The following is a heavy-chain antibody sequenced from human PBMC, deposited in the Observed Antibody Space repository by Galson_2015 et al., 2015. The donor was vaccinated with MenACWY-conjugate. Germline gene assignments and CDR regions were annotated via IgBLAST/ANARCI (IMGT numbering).Heavy chain of an antibody. CDR1: GGSISSRISY. CDR3: ARYAEPSGDPGGTFDI. CDR2: IYYSGST. Sequence: SETLSLTCAVSGGSISSRISYWGWIRQPPGKGLEWIGNIYYSGSTYYNPSLKSRVTISVDTSQNQFSLKVRSVTAADTAVYYCARYAEPSGDPGGTFDIWGPGTMVTVSS. J-gene: IGHJ3*02. D-gene: IGHD1-14*01. V-gene: IGHV4-39*01.